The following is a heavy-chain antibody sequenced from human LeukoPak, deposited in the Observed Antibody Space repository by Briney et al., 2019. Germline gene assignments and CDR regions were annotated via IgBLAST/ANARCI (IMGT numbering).Heavy chain of an antibody. Sequence: GGSLRLSCAASGFTFGRHWMSWVRQAPGKGPEWVANIKQDGSQEYYVDSVKGRFTISRDNAKDSLFLQMNSLRAEDTAVYYCAREVYGDNYFDYWGQGTLVTVSS. V-gene: IGHV3-7*05. CDR3: AREVYGDNYFDY. CDR1: GFTFGRHW. D-gene: IGHD4-17*01. CDR2: IKQDGSQE. J-gene: IGHJ4*02.